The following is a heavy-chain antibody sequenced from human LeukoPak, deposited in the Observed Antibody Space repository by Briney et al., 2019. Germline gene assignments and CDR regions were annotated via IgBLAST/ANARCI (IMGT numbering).Heavy chain of an antibody. CDR2: VDPEDGET. V-gene: IGHV1-69-2*01. Sequence: ASVKVSCKVSGYTFTYYYMHWVPQAPGKGLEWMGLVDPEDGETIYAEKFQGRVTITADTSTDTAYMELSSLRSEDTAVYYCATDSYPYCTNGVCYAYWGQGTLVTVSS. D-gene: IGHD2-8*01. CDR3: ATDSYPYCTNGVCYAY. CDR1: GYTFTYYY. J-gene: IGHJ4*02.